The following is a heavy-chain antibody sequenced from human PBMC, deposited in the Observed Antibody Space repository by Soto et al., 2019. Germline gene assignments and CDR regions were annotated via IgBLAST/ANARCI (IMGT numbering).Heavy chain of an antibody. CDR2: ISGSGGST. CDR1: GFTFSSYA. D-gene: IGHD5-18*01. CDR3: AKDRGSVSFYSYGYGDFTYFDY. J-gene: IGHJ4*02. Sequence: GGSLRLSCAASGFTFSSYAMSWVRQAPGKGLEWVSAISGSGGSTYYADSVKGRFTISRDNSKNTLYLQMNSLRAEDTAVYYCAKDRGSVSFYSYGYGDFTYFDYWGQGTLVTVSS. V-gene: IGHV3-23*01.